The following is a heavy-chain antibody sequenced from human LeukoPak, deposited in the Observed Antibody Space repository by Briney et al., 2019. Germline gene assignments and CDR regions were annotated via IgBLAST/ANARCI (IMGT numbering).Heavy chain of an antibody. D-gene: IGHD5-12*01. CDR1: GFTTFSKYS. CDR2: ISSSCNYI. V-gene: IGHV3-21*01. J-gene: IGHJ4*02. CDR3: ARVPERGYSDYYFDY. Sequence: GGSLRLSCGASGFTTFSKYSMNWVRQAPGKGLEWVSSISSSCNYIYYADSMKGRFTISRDNAKSSLYLQINSLRAEDTAVYYCARVPERGYSDYYFDYWGQGTLVTVSS.